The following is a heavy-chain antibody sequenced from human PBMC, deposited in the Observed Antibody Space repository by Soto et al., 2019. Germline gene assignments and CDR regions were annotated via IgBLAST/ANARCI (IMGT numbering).Heavy chain of an antibody. J-gene: IGHJ6*03. V-gene: IGHV4-34*01. Sequence: QVQLQQWGAGLLKHSETLSLTCAVYGGSFSGYYWSWIRQPPGKGLEWIGEINHSGSTNYNPSLTRRVTISVDTSKNQFSLKLSSVTAADTAVYYCARVGYYYGSGSYLYYYYYYMDVWGKGTTVTVSS. CDR1: GGSFSGYY. D-gene: IGHD3-10*01. CDR2: INHSGST. CDR3: ARVGYYYGSGSYLYYYYYYMDV.